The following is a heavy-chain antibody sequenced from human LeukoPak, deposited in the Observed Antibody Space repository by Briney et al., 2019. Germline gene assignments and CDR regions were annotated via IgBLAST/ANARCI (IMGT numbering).Heavy chain of an antibody. CDR3: AREGDYYYYMDV. CDR1: GLTFNDYG. CDR2: INWNGGST. Sequence: GGSLRLSCAASGLTFNDYGMSWVRQAPGKGLEWVSGINWNGGSTGYADSVKGRFTISRDNAKNSPYLQMSSLRAEDTALYYCAREGDYYYYMDVWGKGTTVTVSS. J-gene: IGHJ6*03. V-gene: IGHV3-20*04.